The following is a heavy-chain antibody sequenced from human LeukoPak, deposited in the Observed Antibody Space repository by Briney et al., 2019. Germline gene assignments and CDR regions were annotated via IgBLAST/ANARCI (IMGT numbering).Heavy chain of an antibody. CDR3: ARGFGEFRFDY. V-gene: IGHV5-51*01. J-gene: IGHJ4*02. CDR1: GYSFINYW. Sequence: GESLKISCKSSGYSFINYWVGWVRQMPGKGLEWMGIIYPGDSETRYSPSFQGQVTISADKSISTAYLQWSSLKASDTAMYYCARGFGEFRFDYWGQGTLVTVSS. CDR2: IYPGDSET. D-gene: IGHD3-10*01.